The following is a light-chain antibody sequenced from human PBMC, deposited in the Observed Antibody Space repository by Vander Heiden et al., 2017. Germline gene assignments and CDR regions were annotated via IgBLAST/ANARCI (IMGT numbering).Light chain of an antibody. J-gene: IGKJ3*01. CDR3: QQYYTTPFT. Sequence: DIVMTQSLDSLAVSLGERATIKCKSSQSVLHSSNNKNYLAWYQQKPGQPPKLLIYWASTRDSGVPDRISGSGSGTDFTLTISSLQAEDVAVYYCQQYYTTPFTFGPGTTVDIK. V-gene: IGKV4-1*01. CDR1: QSVLHSSNNKNY. CDR2: WAS.